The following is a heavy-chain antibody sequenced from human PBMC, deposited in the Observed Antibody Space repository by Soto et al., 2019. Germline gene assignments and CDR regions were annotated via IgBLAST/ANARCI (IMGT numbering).Heavy chain of an antibody. V-gene: IGHV1-69*02. CDR1: GGTFSSYT. CDR3: ARLEAFDI. CDR2: IIPILGIA. Sequence: QVQLVQSGAEVKKPGSSVKVSCRASGGTFSSYTISWVRQAPGQGLEWMGRIIPILGIANYAQKFQGRVTITADKSTSTAYMELSSLRSEDTAVSYCARLEAFDIWGHGTMVTVSS. J-gene: IGHJ3*02.